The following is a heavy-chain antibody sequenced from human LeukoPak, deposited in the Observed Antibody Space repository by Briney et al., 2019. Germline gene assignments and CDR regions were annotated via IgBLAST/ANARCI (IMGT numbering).Heavy chain of an antibody. V-gene: IGHV4-34*01. J-gene: IGHJ4*02. CDR3: ARGRAGSSGYRV. CDR2: INHSGST. CDR1: RGSLSGYY. Sequence: SETLSLTCAVYRGSLSGYYWSWIRQPPGKGLEWIGEINHSGSTNYNPSLKSRVTISVDTSKNQFSLKLSSVTAADTAVYYCARGRAGSSGYRVWGQGTLVTVSS. D-gene: IGHD3-22*01.